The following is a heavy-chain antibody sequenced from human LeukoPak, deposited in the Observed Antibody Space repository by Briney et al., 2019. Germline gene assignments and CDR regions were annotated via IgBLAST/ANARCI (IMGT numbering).Heavy chain of an antibody. CDR2: INHSGST. Sequence: SETLSLTCAVYGGSFSGYYWSWIRQPPGKGLKWIGEINHSGSTNYNPSLKSRVTIAVDTSKNQFSLKVSSVTAADTAVYRCARGPRRPAAAPEYWGQGTLVTVSS. V-gene: IGHV4-34*01. CDR1: GGSFSGYY. CDR3: ARGPRRPAAAPEY. J-gene: IGHJ4*02. D-gene: IGHD6-13*01.